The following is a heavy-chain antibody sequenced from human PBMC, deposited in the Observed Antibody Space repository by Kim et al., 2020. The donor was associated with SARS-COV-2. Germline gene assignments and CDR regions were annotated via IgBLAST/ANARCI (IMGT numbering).Heavy chain of an antibody. Sequence: ADSVKGRFTISRDNSKNSLYLQMNSLRTEDTALYYCAVPASCGGDCSVSGWGQGTLVTVSS. D-gene: IGHD2-21*02. CDR3: AVPASCGGDCSVSG. V-gene: IGHV3-43*01. J-gene: IGHJ4*02.